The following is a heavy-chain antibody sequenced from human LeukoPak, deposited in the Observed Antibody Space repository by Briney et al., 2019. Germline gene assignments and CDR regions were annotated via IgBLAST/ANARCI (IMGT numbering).Heavy chain of an antibody. V-gene: IGHV1-8*03. CDR2: MNPNSGNT. D-gene: IGHD3-10*01. CDR3: ARVSGDYGSGSLGYYYYMDV. J-gene: IGHJ6*03. Sequence: GASVKVSCKASGGTFSSYAISWVRQAPGQGLEWMGWMNPNSGNTGYAQKFQGRVTITRNTSISTAYMELSSLRSEDTAVYYCARVSGDYGSGSLGYYYYMDVWGKGATVTVSS. CDR1: GGTFSSYA.